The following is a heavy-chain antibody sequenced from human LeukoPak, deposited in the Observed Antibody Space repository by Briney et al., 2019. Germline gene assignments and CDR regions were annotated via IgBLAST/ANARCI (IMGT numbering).Heavy chain of an antibody. D-gene: IGHD4-17*01. CDR1: GFNFNTYD. Sequence: PGESLRLSCAASGFNFNTYDMNWVRQAPGKGLEWVSSIRGSDGSTYYADSVKGRFAISRDNSKNTLYLQMNSLRAEDTAVYYCAKDVYGDYGGLDYWGQGTLVTVSS. J-gene: IGHJ4*02. CDR2: IRGSDGST. V-gene: IGHV3-23*01. CDR3: AKDVYGDYGGLDY.